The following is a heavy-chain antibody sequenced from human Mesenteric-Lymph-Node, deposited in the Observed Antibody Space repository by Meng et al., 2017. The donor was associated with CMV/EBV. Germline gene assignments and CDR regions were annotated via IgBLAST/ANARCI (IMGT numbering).Heavy chain of an antibody. CDR3: ARGGWVNHFDY. D-gene: IGHD6-19*01. V-gene: IGHV3-74*01. CDR2: INSDGSTT. Sequence: GESLKISCAASGFTFSDYWMHWIRQAPGRGLVWVSRINSDGSTTDYADSLKGRFTISRDNAKNTLYLQMYSLRAEDTAAYYCARGGWVNHFDYWGQGTLVTVSS. CDR1: GFTFSDYW. J-gene: IGHJ4*02.